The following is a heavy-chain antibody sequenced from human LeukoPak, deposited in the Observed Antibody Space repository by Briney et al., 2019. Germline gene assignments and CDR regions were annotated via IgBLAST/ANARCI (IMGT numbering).Heavy chain of an antibody. D-gene: IGHD1-20*01. CDR3: ARITGVRGGFDY. CDR2: IYHRGST. V-gene: IGHV4-39*07. Sequence: SETLSLTCTVSGGSISSGSYYWGWIRQPPGKGLEWIGTIYHRGSTYYNPSLKSRVTISVGTSKNQFSLKLSSVTAADTAVYYCARITGVRGGFDYWGQGTLVTVSS. J-gene: IGHJ4*02. CDR1: GGSISSGSYY.